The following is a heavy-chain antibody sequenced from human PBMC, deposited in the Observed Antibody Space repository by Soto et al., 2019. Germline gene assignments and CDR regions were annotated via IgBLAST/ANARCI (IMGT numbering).Heavy chain of an antibody. CDR3: ARGVGGYDSHHYYYYYMDV. Sequence: QVQLQESGPGLVKPSETLSLTCTVSGGSISSYYWSWIRQPPGKGLEWIGYTYYSGSTNYNPSLKSRVAISVDTSKNQFSLKLSSVTAADTAVYYCARGVGGYDSHHYYYYYMDVWGKGTTVTVSS. J-gene: IGHJ6*03. CDR2: TYYSGST. V-gene: IGHV4-59*01. D-gene: IGHD5-12*01. CDR1: GGSISSYY.